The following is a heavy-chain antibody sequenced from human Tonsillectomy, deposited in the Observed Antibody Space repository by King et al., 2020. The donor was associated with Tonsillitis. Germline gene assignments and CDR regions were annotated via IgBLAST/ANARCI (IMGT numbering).Heavy chain of an antibody. D-gene: IGHD6-19*01. V-gene: IGHV1-18*04. Sequence: QLVQSGAEVKKPGASVKVSCKASGYTFTNYGINWVRQAPGQGLEWMGWISSYNGDSKYAENLQGRVTMTTDTSTSTAYMELRSLRADDTAVYYCARDRMGISVPVGNAFDIWGQGTMVTVSS. J-gene: IGHJ3*02. CDR3: ARDRMGISVPVGNAFDI. CDR1: GYTFTNYG. CDR2: ISSYNGDS.